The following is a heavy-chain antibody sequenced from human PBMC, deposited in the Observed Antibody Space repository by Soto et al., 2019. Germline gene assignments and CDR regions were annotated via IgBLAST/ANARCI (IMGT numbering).Heavy chain of an antibody. CDR3: ARPRGLDYYDSSGYPDYFDY. Sequence: PSETLSLTCTVSGGSILDSTYYWAWIRQSPGKGLEWIGTIFYSGGTFYTPSLKSRVTMSVDTSNNQFSLKLSSVTAADTAVYYCARPRGLDYYDSSGYPDYFDYWGQGTLVTVSS. D-gene: IGHD3-22*01. J-gene: IGHJ4*02. CDR1: GGSILDSTYY. V-gene: IGHV4-39*01. CDR2: IFYSGGT.